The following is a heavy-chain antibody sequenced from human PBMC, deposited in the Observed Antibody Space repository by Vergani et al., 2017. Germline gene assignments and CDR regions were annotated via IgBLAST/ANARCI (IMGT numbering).Heavy chain of an antibody. CDR3: ARDTVTGCRYFDY. Sequence: QVQLVESGGGVVQPGGSLRLSCGASGFTFSNYGMHGVRQAPGKGLEWVTFIRYDGSNTYYADSVKGRFTISRDNSKNTLFLQMNSLRPEDTAVYYCARDTVTGCRYFDYWGRGTLVTVSS. V-gene: IGHV3-30*02. D-gene: IGHD2-8*02. CDR1: GFTFSNYG. CDR2: IRYDGSNT. J-gene: IGHJ4*02.